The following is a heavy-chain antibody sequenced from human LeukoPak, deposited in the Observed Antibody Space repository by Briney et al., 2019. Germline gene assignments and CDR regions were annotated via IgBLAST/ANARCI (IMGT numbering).Heavy chain of an antibody. V-gene: IGHV3-43*01. J-gene: IGHJ4*02. CDR2: ISWDGGST. CDR3: AKDAGIAVAGTTFDY. D-gene: IGHD6-19*01. Sequence: GGSLRLSCAASGFTFDDYTMHWVRQAPGKGLEWVSLISWDGGSTYYADSVKGRFTISRDNSKNSLYLRMNSLRTEDTALYYCAKDAGIAVAGTTFDYWGQGTLVTVSS. CDR1: GFTFDDYT.